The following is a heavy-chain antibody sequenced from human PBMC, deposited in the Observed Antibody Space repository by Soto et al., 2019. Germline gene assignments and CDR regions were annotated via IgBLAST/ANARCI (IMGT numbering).Heavy chain of an antibody. D-gene: IGHD3-22*01. V-gene: IGHV4-34*01. J-gene: IGHJ4*02. Sequence: PSETLSLTCAVYGGSFSGYYWSWIRQPPGKGLEWIGEINHSGSTNYNPSLKSRVTISVDTSKNQFSLKLSSVTAADTAVYYCARERSGYYDKPFDYWGQGTLVTVSS. CDR3: ARERSGYYDKPFDY. CDR2: INHSGST. CDR1: GGSFSGYY.